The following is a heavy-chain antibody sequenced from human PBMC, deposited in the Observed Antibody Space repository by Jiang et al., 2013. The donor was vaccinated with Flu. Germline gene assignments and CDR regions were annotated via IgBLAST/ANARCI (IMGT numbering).Heavy chain of an antibody. Sequence: SLRLSCAASGFTFSSYGMHWVRQAPGKGLEWVAVIWYDGSNKYYADSVKGRFTISRDNSKNTLYLQMNSLRAEDTAVYYCARDGGIVEYAFDIWGQGTMVTVSS. V-gene: IGHV3-33*08. CDR1: GFTFSSYG. D-gene: IGHD3-22*01. J-gene: IGHJ3*02. CDR2: IWYDGSNK. CDR3: ARDGGIVEYAFDI.